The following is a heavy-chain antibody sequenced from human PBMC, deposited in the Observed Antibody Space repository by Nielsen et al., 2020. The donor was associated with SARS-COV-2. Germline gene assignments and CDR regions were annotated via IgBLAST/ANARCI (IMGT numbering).Heavy chain of an antibody. D-gene: IGHD1-1*01. V-gene: IGHV1-2*04. J-gene: IGHJ4*02. Sequence: ASVKVSCKASGYTFTGYYMHWVRQAPGQGLEWMGRINPNSGGTNYAQKFQGWVTMTRDTSISTAYMELSRLRSDDTAVYYCARDSWNPPRRYFDYWGQGTLVTVSS. CDR1: GYTFTGYY. CDR2: INPNSGGT. CDR3: ARDSWNPPRRYFDY.